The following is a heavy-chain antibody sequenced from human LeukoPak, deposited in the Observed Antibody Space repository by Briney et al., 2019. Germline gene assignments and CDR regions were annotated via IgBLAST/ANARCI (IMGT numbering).Heavy chain of an antibody. CDR2: IYYSGST. Sequence: ETSETLSLTCTVSGGSISSYYWSWIRQPPGKGLEWIGYIYYSGSTNYNPSLKSRVTISVDTSKNQFSLKLSSVTAADTAVYYCARVGARWFEHTAPDYWGQGTLVTVSS. CDR1: GGSISSYY. V-gene: IGHV4-59*01. J-gene: IGHJ4*02. D-gene: IGHD3-10*01. CDR3: ARVGARWFEHTAPDY.